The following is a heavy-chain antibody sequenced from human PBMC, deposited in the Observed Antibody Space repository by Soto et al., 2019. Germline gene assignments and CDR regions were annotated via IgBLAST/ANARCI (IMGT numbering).Heavy chain of an antibody. Sequence: KESGPTVVSPTETLTLTCRFSGFSLTTSGVGVGWIRQSPGKAPEWLALIHWDDDKRYSASLKSRLTITKDTSKNQVVLTVSDLDPTDTATYYCAHRVLRTVFGLVTTTAIYFDFWGQGTPVAVSS. V-gene: IGHV2-5*02. CDR3: AHRVLRTVFGLVTTTAIYFDF. D-gene: IGHD3-3*01. CDR1: GFSLTTSGVG. J-gene: IGHJ4*02. CDR2: IHWDDDK.